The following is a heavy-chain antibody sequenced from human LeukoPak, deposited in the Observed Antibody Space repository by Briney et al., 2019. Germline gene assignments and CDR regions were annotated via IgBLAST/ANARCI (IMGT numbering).Heavy chain of an antibody. CDR3: ATSGSYNY. CDR2: ISGSGGTT. Sequence: SGGSLRLSCAASGFTFSSYGMSWVRQAPGKGLEWVSGISGSGGTTYYADSAKGRFTISRDNSKNTLYLQVNSLRAEDTAVYYCATSGSYNYWGQGTLVTVSS. D-gene: IGHD1-26*01. V-gene: IGHV3-23*01. J-gene: IGHJ4*02. CDR1: GFTFSSYG.